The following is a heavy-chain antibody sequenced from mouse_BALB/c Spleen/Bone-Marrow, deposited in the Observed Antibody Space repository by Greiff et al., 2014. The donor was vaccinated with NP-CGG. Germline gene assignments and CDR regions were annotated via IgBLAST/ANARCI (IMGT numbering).Heavy chain of an antibody. J-gene: IGHJ2*01. V-gene: IGHV7-1*02. CDR2: SRDKANDYTT. CDR3: ARGTVNYFDY. D-gene: IGHD1-1*01. Sequence: VQLKESGGGLVQPGGSLRLSCAPSGFTFSDFYMEWVRQPPGKRLEWIAASRDKANDYTTEYSASVKGRFIVSRDTSQSILYLHMNALRAEDTAIYYCARGTVNYFDYWGQGTTLTVSS. CDR1: GFTFSDFY.